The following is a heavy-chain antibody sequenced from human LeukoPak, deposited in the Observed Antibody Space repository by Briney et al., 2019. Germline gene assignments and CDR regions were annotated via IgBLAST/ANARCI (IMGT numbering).Heavy chain of an antibody. J-gene: IGHJ4*02. CDR2: IVVGSGNT. CDR3: AAGLIAVAGTGYFDY. V-gene: IGHV1-58*01. D-gene: IGHD6-19*01. Sequence: ASVKVSCKASGFTFTSSAVQWVRQARGQRLEWIGWIVVGSGNTNYAQKFQERVTITRDMSTSTAYMELSSLRSEDTAVYYCAAGLIAVAGTGYFDYWGQGTLVTVSS. CDR1: GFTFTSSA.